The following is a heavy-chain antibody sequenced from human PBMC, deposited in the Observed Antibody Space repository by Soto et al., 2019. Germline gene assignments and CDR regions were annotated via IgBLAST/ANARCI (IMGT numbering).Heavy chain of an antibody. CDR1: GGTFSSYA. CDR3: ARDYYDSSGYLTNWFDP. D-gene: IGHD3-22*01. J-gene: IGHJ5*02. Sequence: QVQLVQSGAEVKKPGSSVKVSCKASGGTFSSYAISWVRQAPGQGLEWMGGIIPIFGTANYAQKFQGRVTIDADESTSTAYMELSSLRSEDSAVYYCARDYYDSSGYLTNWFDPWGQGTLVTVSS. V-gene: IGHV1-69*01. CDR2: IIPIFGTA.